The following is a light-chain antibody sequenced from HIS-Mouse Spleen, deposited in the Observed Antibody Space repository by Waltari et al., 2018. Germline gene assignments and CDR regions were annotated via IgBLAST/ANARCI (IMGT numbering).Light chain of an antibody. Sequence: EIVLTQSPGTLSLSPGERATLSCRASQSVSSSYLAWYQQKPGQAPRLIIDGASSRATGIPDRFSGSGSGTDFTLTISRLEPEDFAVYYCQQYGSSPPYTFGQGTKLEIK. J-gene: IGKJ2*01. V-gene: IGKV3-20*01. CDR3: QQYGSSPPYT. CDR1: QSVSSSY. CDR2: GAS.